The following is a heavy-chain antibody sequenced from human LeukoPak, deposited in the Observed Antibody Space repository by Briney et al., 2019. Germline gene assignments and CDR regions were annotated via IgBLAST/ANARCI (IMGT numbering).Heavy chain of an antibody. CDR1: GYSISSGYY. Sequence: SETLSLTCTVSGYSISSGYYWGWIRQPPGKGLEWIGSIYHSGSTYYNPSLKSRVTISVDTSKNQFSLKLSSVTAADTAVYYCARNIVKNWFDPWGQGTLVTVSS. CDR2: IYHSGST. V-gene: IGHV4-38-2*02. D-gene: IGHD2/OR15-2a*01. CDR3: ARNIVKNWFDP. J-gene: IGHJ5*02.